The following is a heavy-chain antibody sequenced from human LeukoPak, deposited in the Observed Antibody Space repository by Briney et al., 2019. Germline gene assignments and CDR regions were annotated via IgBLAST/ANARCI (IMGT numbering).Heavy chain of an antibody. Sequence: GGSLRLSCAASGFTFSSYWMHWVRQAPGKGLVWVSRINSDGSSTSYADSVKGRFTISRDNAKNTLYLQMNSLRAEDTAVYYCARAGYYYDSSGYHYYFDYWGQGTLVTVSS. D-gene: IGHD3-22*01. V-gene: IGHV3-74*01. CDR1: GFTFSSYW. J-gene: IGHJ4*02. CDR3: ARAGYYYDSSGYHYYFDY. CDR2: INSDGSST.